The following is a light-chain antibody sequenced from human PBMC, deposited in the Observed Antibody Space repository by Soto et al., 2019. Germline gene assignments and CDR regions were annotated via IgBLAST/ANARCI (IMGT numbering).Light chain of an antibody. Sequence: SVLTQPPSASGSPGQSVAISCTGTSSDVGGYNYVSWYQQHPGKAPKLMIYEVSKRPSGVPDRFSGSKSGSTASLTVSGLQAEDEADYYCSSYARNRDILFGGGTKVTVL. CDR3: SSYARNRDIL. CDR1: SSDVGGYNY. J-gene: IGLJ2*01. V-gene: IGLV2-8*01. CDR2: EVS.